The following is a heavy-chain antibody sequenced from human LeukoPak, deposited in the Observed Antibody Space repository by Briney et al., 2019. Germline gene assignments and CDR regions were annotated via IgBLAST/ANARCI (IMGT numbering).Heavy chain of an antibody. CDR1: GGSVSNNSAV. CDR2: TYYRSKWYN. D-gene: IGHD2-15*01. Sequence: SQTLSLTCAISGGSVSNNSAVWNWIRQPPSRGLEWRGRTYYRSKWYNDYAVSVKGRITINPDTSKNQFSLQLNSVTPEDTAVYYCARGGSGFDYWGQGTLVTVSS. CDR3: ARGGSGFDY. V-gene: IGHV6-1*01. J-gene: IGHJ4*02.